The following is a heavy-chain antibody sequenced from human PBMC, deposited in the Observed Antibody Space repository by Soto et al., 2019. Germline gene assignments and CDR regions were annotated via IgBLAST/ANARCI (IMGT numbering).Heavy chain of an antibody. J-gene: IGHJ4*02. V-gene: IGHV4-30-2*01. CDR3: ARGPPFGY. Sequence: PSETLSLTCTVSGGSISSYSWSWIRQPPGKGLEWIGYIYHSGSTYYNPSLKSRVTISVDRSKNQFSLKLSSVTAADTAVYYCARGPPFGYWGQGTLVTVSS. CDR2: IYHSGST. D-gene: IGHD3-10*01. CDR1: GGSISSYS.